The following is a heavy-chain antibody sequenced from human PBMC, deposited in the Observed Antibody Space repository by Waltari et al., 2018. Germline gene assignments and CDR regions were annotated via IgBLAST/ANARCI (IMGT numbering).Heavy chain of an antibody. Sequence: EVQLVESGGGLVQPGGSLRLSCAVSGFTFRDYWRPWVRQVPGKGLVWVARIKGDGSDTIYADSVRGRFTISRDNAKNTLYLQMNSLRPEDTAVYYCASLKLVVAFDAFDVCGQGTMVTVSS. CDR3: ASLKLVVAFDAFDV. CDR1: GFTFRDYW. D-gene: IGHD3-22*01. J-gene: IGHJ3*01. V-gene: IGHV3-74*01. CDR2: IKGDGSDT.